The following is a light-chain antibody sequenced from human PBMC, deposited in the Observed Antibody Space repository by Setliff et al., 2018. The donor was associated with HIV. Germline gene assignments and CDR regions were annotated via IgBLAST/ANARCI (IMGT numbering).Light chain of an antibody. CDR2: EVR. CDR3: SSYAITNTLP. V-gene: IGLV2-14*01. J-gene: IGLJ1*01. Sequence: ALTQPASVSGSPGQSITISCTGTGSDVGGYNYVSWYQQHPGKAPKLIIYEVRNRPSGVSNRFSGSKSGNTASLTISGLQAEDEADYYCSSYAITNTLPFGTGTKVTVL. CDR1: GSDVGGYNY.